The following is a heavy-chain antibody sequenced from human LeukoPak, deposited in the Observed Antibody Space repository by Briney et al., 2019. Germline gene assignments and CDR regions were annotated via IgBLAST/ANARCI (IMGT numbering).Heavy chain of an antibody. CDR1: GFTFSTYA. D-gene: IGHD5-18*01. CDR3: ARARARYGYGHYYYYMDV. V-gene: IGHV3-7*01. Sequence: GGSLRLSCAVSGFTFSTYAMNWVRQAPGKGLEWVANIKEDGSEKYYVDSVKGRFTISRDNAKNSLYLQMNSLRVEDTAVYYCARARARYGYGHYYYYMDVWGKGTTVTISS. CDR2: IKEDGSEK. J-gene: IGHJ6*03.